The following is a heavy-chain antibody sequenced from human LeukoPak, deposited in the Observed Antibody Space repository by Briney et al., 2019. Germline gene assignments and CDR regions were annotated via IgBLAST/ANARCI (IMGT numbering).Heavy chain of an antibody. Sequence: GGSLRLSCAASGYSFISYGMRWVRQAPGKGLEWVAVIAHDDINQYYADSVRGRFTISRDRSNNTLYLQMDSLTPEDTAVYYCARDRRYCSTTSCYAWPYFFGMDVWGQGTTVTVS. J-gene: IGHJ6*02. CDR3: ARDRRYCSTTSCYAWPYFFGMDV. CDR1: GYSFISYG. V-gene: IGHV3-30*03. CDR2: IAHDDINQ. D-gene: IGHD2-2*01.